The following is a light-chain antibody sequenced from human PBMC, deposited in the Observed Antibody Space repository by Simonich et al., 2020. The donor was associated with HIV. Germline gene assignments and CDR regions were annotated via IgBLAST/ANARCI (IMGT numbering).Light chain of an antibody. Sequence: DIVMTQSPDSLAVSLGERATINCKSSQRVLYSSNKKKYLAWYQQKPGQPPKLIIYWASTRESGVPDRFSGSGSGTDFTLTISSLQAEDVAVYYCQQYYSTPFTFGPGTKVDIK. CDR1: QRVLYSSNKKKY. J-gene: IGKJ3*01. CDR3: QQYYSTPFT. CDR2: WAS. V-gene: IGKV4-1*01.